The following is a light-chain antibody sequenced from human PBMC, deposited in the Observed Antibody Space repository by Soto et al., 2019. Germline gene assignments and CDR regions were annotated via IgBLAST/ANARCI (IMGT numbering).Light chain of an antibody. CDR2: EAS. CDR1: SSDVGGYNY. J-gene: IGLJ1*01. Sequence: SVLTQPASVSGSPGQSITISCTGTSSDVGGYNYVSWYQQHPGKAPKLIIYEASDRPTGVSNRFSGSKSGHTASLTISGLQSEDEADYFCTSYTSSSTLDVFGTGTKVTVL. V-gene: IGLV2-14*01. CDR3: TSYTSSSTLDV.